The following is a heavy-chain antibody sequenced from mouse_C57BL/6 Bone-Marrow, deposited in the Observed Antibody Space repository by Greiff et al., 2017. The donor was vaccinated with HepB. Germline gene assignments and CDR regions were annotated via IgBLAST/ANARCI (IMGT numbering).Heavy chain of an antibody. V-gene: IGHV1-19*01. J-gene: IGHJ4*01. CDR3: ARRRYYRYAMDY. Sequence: EVQLQQPGPVLVKPGASVKMSCKASGYTFTDYYMHWVKQSHGKSLEWIGVINPYNGGTSYNQKFKGKATLTVDKSSSTAYMELNSLTSEDSAVYDGARRRYYRYAMDYWGQGTSVTVSS. CDR1: GYTFTDYY. D-gene: IGHD2-14*01. CDR2: INPYNGGT.